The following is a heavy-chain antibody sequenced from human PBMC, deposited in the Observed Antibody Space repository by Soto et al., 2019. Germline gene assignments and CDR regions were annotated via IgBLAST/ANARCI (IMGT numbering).Heavy chain of an antibody. V-gene: IGHV1-69*01. J-gene: IGHJ6*02. CDR2: IIPIFGTA. D-gene: IGHD3-22*01. CDR3: ARTPLHYYDSSDYYYYGMDV. Sequence: QVQLVQSGAEVKKPGSSVKVSCKASGGTFSSYAISWVRQAPGQGLEWMGGIIPIFGTANYAQKFQGRVTITADESTSTAYMELSSLRSADTAVYYCARTPLHYYDSSDYYYYGMDVWGQGTTVTVSS. CDR1: GGTFSSYA.